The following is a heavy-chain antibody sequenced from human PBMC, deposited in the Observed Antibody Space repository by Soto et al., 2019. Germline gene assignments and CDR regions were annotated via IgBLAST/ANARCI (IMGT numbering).Heavy chain of an antibody. CDR2: ISGSCGNT. CDR1: GFTFSSYA. J-gene: IGHJ4*02. V-gene: IGHV3-23*01. CDR3: VNETSGVPAGSTDF. Sequence: GGSLRLSCAASGFTFSSYAMNWVRQAPEKGLEWVSGISGSCGNTYYADSVNGRCSISRDKSKNTLYLQMNNLRVEDTAIYYCVNETSGVPAGSTDFCGQGPLVTVSS. D-gene: IGHD2-8*02.